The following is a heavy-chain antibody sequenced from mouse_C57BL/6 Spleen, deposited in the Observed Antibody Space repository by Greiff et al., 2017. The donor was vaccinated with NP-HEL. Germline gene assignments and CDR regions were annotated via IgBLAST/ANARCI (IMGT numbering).Heavy chain of an antibody. J-gene: IGHJ3*01. CDR2: IHPNSGST. V-gene: IGHV1-64*01. CDR3: ARTITTVVDWFAY. CDR1: GYTFTSYW. D-gene: IGHD1-1*01. Sequence: QVQLQQPGAELVKPGASVKLSCKASGYTFTSYWMHWVKQRPGQGLEWIGMIHPNSGSTNYNEKFKSKATLTVDKSSSTAYMQLSSLTSEDSAVYYCARTITTVVDWFAYWGQGTLVTVSA.